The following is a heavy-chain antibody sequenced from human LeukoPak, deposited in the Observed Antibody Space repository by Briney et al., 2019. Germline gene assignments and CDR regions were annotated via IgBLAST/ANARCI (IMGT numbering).Heavy chain of an antibody. CDR1: GFTFSSYE. J-gene: IGHJ6*04. CDR2: ISSSGSTI. V-gene: IGHV3-48*03. Sequence: GGSLRLSCAASGFTFSSYEMNWVRQAPGKGLEWVSYISSSGSTIYYADSVKGRFTISRDNAKNSLYLQMNSLRAEDTAVYYCAELGISMIGGVWGRGATVTISS. CDR3: AELGISMIGGV. D-gene: IGHD3-10*02.